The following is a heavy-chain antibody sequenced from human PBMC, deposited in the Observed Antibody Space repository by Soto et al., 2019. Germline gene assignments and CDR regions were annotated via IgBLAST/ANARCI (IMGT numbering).Heavy chain of an antibody. CDR3: ARDRGGITGTTFFYYGMDV. CDR1: GGTFSSYA. J-gene: IGHJ6*02. Sequence: SVKVSCKASGGTFSSYAISWVRQAPGQGLEWMGGTIPIFGTANYAQKFQGRVTITADESTSTAYMELSSLRSEDTAVYYCARDRGGITGTTFFYYGMDVWGQGTTVTVSS. CDR2: TIPIFGTA. D-gene: IGHD1-7*01. V-gene: IGHV1-69*13.